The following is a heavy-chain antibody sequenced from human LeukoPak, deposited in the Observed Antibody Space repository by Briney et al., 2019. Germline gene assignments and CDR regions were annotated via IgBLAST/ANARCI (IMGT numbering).Heavy chain of an antibody. D-gene: IGHD5-18*01. V-gene: IGHV3-7*01. Sequence: GGSLRLSCAASGLNFNDFWMHWVRQAPGKGLEWVGNINQDGSIKYYVDSVKGRFTISRDTARNPLHLQMNSLRPEDTAVYYCARDRAYTSFDYWGQGILVTVSS. CDR1: GLNFNDFW. J-gene: IGHJ4*02. CDR2: INQDGSIK. CDR3: ARDRAYTSFDY.